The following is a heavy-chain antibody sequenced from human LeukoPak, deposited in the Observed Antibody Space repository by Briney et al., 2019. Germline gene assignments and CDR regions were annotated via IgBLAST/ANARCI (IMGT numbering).Heavy chain of an antibody. J-gene: IGHJ5*02. CDR3: ARSDYDFWSGSERRAGENWFDP. V-gene: IGHV4-38-2*01. CDR2: IYHSGST. Sequence: PSETLSLTCAVSGYSISSGYYWGWIRQPPGKGLEWIGSIYHSGSTYYNPSLKSRVTISVDTSKNQFSLKLSSVTAADTAVYYCARSDYDFWSGSERRAGENWFDPWGQGTLVTVSS. D-gene: IGHD3-3*01. CDR1: GYSISSGYY.